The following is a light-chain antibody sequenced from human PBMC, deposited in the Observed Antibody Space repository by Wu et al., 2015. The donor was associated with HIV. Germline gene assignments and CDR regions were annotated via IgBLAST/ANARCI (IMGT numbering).Light chain of an antibody. CDR1: ESISSF. J-gene: IGKJ1*01. V-gene: IGKV3-11*01. CDR3: QQRSNWPRT. CDR2: DTS. Sequence: EVVLTQSPATLSLSPGEGATLACRASESISSFLAWYQHQPGQAPRLLIYDTSNRATGVPPRFSGSGSGTDFTLTISSLEPEDFAVYYCQQRSNWPRTFGQGTKVEIK.